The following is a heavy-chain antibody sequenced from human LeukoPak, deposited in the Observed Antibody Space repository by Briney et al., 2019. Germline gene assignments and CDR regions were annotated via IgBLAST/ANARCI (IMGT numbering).Heavy chain of an antibody. V-gene: IGHV3-11*01. Sequence: GGSLRLSCAASGFTFSDYYMSWIRQAPGKGLEWISYISSGGSTIHYADSVRGQFTISRDNAKKSLYLQMNSLRAEDTAVYYCAGGLLGCSGGSCYPTDYWGQGTLVTVSS. CDR2: ISSGGSTI. CDR1: GFTFSDYY. J-gene: IGHJ4*02. D-gene: IGHD2-15*01. CDR3: AGGLLGCSGGSCYPTDY.